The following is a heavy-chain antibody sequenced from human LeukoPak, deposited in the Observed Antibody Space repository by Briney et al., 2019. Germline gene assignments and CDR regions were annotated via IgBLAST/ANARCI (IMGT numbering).Heavy chain of an antibody. D-gene: IGHD1-1*01. CDR1: GFTFSSHW. J-gene: IGHJ3*02. Sequence: GGSLRLSCAASGFTFSSHWMSWVRQAPGKGLEWVAKIKEDGSGKYYVDSVKGRLTISRDNAKNSLYLQMNSLRVEDTAVYYCAWDDHWAFNIWGQGTMVTVSP. CDR2: IKEDGSGK. V-gene: IGHV3-7*01. CDR3: AWDDHWAFNI.